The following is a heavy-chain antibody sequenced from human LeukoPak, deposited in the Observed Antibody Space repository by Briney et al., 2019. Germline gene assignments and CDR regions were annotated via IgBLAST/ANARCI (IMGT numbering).Heavy chain of an antibody. CDR1: GYTLTELS. J-gene: IGHJ4*02. CDR2: FDPEDGET. Sequence: ASVKVSCKVSGYTLTELSMHWVRQAPGKGLEWMGGFDPEDGETIYAQKFQGRVTITADESTSTAYMELSSLRSEDTAVYYCARASVGATGRLDYWGQGTLVTVSS. D-gene: IGHD1-26*01. V-gene: IGHV1-24*01. CDR3: ARASVGATGRLDY.